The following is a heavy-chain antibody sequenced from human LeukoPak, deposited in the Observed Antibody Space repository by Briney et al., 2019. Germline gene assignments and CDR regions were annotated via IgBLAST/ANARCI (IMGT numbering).Heavy chain of an antibody. V-gene: IGHV3-53*01. Sequence: PGGSLRLSCAASGFTFSSYEMNWVRQAPGKGLEWVSVIHSGGSGSTYYADSVKGRFTISRDNSKNTLYFQMNSLRAEDTAVYYCAREEPYGSGSYFDYWGQGTLVTVSS. J-gene: IGHJ4*02. CDR2: IHSGGSGST. CDR1: GFTFSSYE. CDR3: AREEPYGSGSYFDY. D-gene: IGHD3-10*01.